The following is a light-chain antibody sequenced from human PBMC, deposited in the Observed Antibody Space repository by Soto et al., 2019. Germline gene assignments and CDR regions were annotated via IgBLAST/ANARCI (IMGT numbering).Light chain of an antibody. Sequence: EIVLTQSPGTLSLSPGERATLPCRASQSVSSSYLAWYQQKPGQAPRLLIYGASSRATGIPDRFSGSGSGTDFTLTIIRLEPEDFAVYYCQQYGSSLFTFGPGTKVDIK. CDR3: QQYGSSLFT. CDR2: GAS. CDR1: QSVSSSY. J-gene: IGKJ3*01. V-gene: IGKV3-20*01.